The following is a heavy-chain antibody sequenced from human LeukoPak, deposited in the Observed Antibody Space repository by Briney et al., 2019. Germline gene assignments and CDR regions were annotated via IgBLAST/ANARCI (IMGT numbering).Heavy chain of an antibody. Sequence: PGGSLRLSCAASGFTVRNNYMNWVRQAPGKGLEWVSLIYSDGTTDYADSVRGRFTISRDNFENTLYLQMNSLRVEDTAIYYCARDPPAVASNTYGWGQGTLVTVSP. CDR3: ARDPPAVASNTYG. V-gene: IGHV3-66*01. CDR1: GFTVRNNY. CDR2: IYSDGTT. J-gene: IGHJ4*02. D-gene: IGHD6-13*01.